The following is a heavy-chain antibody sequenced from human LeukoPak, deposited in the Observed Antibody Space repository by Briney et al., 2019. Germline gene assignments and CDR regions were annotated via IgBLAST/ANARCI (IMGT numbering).Heavy chain of an antibody. CDR2: ISGSGGST. J-gene: IGHJ3*02. CDR3: AKVFGTYGTFDI. Sequence: GGSLRLSCAASGFTFSSYAMSWVRQAPGKGLEWVSAISGSGGSTYYADSVKGRFTISRDNSKNTQYLQMHSLRAEDTAVYYCAKVFGTYGTFDIWGQGTMVTVSS. D-gene: IGHD3/OR15-3a*01. CDR1: GFTFSSYA. V-gene: IGHV3-23*01.